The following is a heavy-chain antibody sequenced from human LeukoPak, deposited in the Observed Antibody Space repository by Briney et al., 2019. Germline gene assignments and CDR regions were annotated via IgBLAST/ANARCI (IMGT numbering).Heavy chain of an antibody. CDR2: INPNSGGT. V-gene: IGHV1-2*02. CDR3: ARDGYSGYDPFDY. J-gene: IGHJ4*02. CDR1: GYTFTGYY. D-gene: IGHD5-12*01. Sequence: ASVKVSCKASGYTFTGYYMHWVRQAPGQGLEWMGWINPNSGGTNYAQKFQGRVTMTRDTSISTAYMELSRLRSDGTAVYYCARDGYSGYDPFDYWGQGTLVTVSS.